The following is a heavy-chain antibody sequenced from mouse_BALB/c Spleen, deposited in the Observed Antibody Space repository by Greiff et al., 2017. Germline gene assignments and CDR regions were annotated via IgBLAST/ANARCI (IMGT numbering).Heavy chain of an antibody. V-gene: IGHV5-12-1*01. D-gene: IGHD2-3*01. CDR2: ISSGGGST. CDR1: GFAFSSYD. CDR3: ARQDGYYYAMDY. Sequence: EVQGVESGGGLVKPGGSLKLSCAASGFAFSSYDMSWVRQTPEKRLEWVAYISSGGGSTYYPDTVKGRFTISRDNAKNTLYLQMSSLKSEDTAMYYCARQDGYYYAMDYWGQGTSVTVSS. J-gene: IGHJ4*01.